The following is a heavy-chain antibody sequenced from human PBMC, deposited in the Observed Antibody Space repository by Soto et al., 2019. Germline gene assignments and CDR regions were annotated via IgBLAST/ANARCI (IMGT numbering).Heavy chain of an antibody. V-gene: IGHV3-23*01. J-gene: IGHJ6*02. D-gene: IGHD3-10*01. Sequence: EVKLLQSGGGVVPPGGSLRLSCATSGFTFNTYPMTWVRQAPGKGLEWVSSISSTAGKTSSYADSVKGRFAISRDFSDNTVYLQMDSLRVDDTAVYFCAKGVLSFHYGMEVWGQGTTVTVSS. CDR1: GFTFNTYP. CDR2: ISSTAGKTS. CDR3: AKGVLSFHYGMEV.